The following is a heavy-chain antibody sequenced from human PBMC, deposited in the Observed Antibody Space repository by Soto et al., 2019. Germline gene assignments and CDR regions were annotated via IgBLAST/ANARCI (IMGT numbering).Heavy chain of an antibody. Sequence: TLYHCCGGAGALITSGDNYWSWNSQPPGKGLEWIGYIYDSGVTNYTPALKSRVTLSLDRPNNEVSLKLRSVTAADTAVYFCVRDLAHGYTGNVWVHGTLVTV. CDR1: GALITSGDNY. V-gene: IGHV4-30-4*08. J-gene: IGHJ3*01. CDR2: IYDSGVT. D-gene: IGHD5-18*01. CDR3: VRDLAHGYTGNV.